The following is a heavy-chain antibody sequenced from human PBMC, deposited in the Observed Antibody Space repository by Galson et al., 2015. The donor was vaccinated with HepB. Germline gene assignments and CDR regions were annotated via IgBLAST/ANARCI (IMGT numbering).Heavy chain of an antibody. Sequence: SVKVSCKASGYTFTSYDINWVRQATGQGLEWMGWMNPNSGNTGYAQKFQGRVTMTRNTSISTAYMELSSLRSEDAAVYYCARLGYSSSSPYYYYGMGVWGQGTTVTVSS. CDR3: ARLGYSSSSPYYYYGMGV. CDR1: GYTFTSYD. J-gene: IGHJ6*02. D-gene: IGHD6-6*01. CDR2: MNPNSGNT. V-gene: IGHV1-8*01.